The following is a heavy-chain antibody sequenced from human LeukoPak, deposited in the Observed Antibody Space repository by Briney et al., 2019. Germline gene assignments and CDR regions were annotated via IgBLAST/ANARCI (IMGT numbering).Heavy chain of an antibody. Sequence: GGSQRLSCAASGFTSPNTWMSWVRQAPGKGLEWVGRIKSKTDGGTADYAAPGKGRFTISRDDSKNTMYLQMNSLKTEDTAVYYCITWRWFDPWGQGTLVTVSS. CDR2: IKSKTDGGTA. CDR3: ITWRWFDP. V-gene: IGHV3-15*01. CDR1: GFTSPNTW. J-gene: IGHJ5*02.